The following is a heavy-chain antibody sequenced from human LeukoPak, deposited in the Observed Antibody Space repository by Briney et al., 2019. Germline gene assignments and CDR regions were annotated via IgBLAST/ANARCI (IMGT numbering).Heavy chain of an antibody. V-gene: IGHV3-23*01. D-gene: IGHD6-19*01. J-gene: IGHJ4*02. CDR3: AKDRGSSGWNGLDY. CDR1: GFTFDDYA. Sequence: PGRSLRLSCAASGFTFDDYAMSWVRQAPGKGLEWVSTISGSGDDTYYADSVKGRFTISRDNSKNTLYLQMISLRAEDTAVYYCAKDRGSSGWNGLDYWGQGTLVTVSS. CDR2: ISGSGDDT.